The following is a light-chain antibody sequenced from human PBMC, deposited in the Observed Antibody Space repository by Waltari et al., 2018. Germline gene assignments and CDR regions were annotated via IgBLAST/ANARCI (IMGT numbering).Light chain of an antibody. CDR2: GPS. J-gene: IGKJ5*01. CDR1: QSVSSSY. Sequence: EIVLTQSPGTLSLSPGERATLSCRASQSVSSSYLAWYQQKPGQAPRLLIYGPSSRATGIPDRFSGSGSGTDFTLTISRLEPEDFAVYYCQQYGSSTPVTFGQGTRLEIK. V-gene: IGKV3-20*01. CDR3: QQYGSSTPVT.